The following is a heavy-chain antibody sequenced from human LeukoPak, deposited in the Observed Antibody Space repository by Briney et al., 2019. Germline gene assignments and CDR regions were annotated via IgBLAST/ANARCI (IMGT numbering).Heavy chain of an antibody. CDR2: IYPGDSDT. V-gene: IGHV5-51*01. Sequence: GESLKISCKGSGYSFTSYWIGWVRQMPGKGLEWMGIIYPGDSDTRYSPSFQGQVTVSADKSISTAYLQWSSLRASDTAMYYCARPHGSWKEPPDYWGQGTLVTVSS. D-gene: IGHD6-13*01. CDR3: ARPHGSWKEPPDY. CDR1: GYSFTSYW. J-gene: IGHJ4*02.